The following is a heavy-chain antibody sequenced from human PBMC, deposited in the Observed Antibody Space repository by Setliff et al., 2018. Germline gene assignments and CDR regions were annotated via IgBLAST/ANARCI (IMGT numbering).Heavy chain of an antibody. CDR2: ISSSSSTI. CDR1: GFTFSTHN. V-gene: IGHV3-48*04. CDR3: ARSMQRLVRRYFDY. J-gene: IGHJ4*02. Sequence: GGSLRLSCAASGFTFSTHNMNWVRQAPGKGLEWVSYISSSSSTIYYADSVKGRFTISRDNAKNSLYLQMNSLRAEDTAVYYCARSMQRLVRRYFDYWGQGTLVTVSS. D-gene: IGHD6-13*01.